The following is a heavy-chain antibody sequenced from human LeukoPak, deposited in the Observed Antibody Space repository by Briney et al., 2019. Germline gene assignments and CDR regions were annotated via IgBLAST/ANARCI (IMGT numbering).Heavy chain of an antibody. Sequence: GGSVRLSCAASGFTFSRYFMSWVRQTPGKGLESLANINEDERGTYYVEAVKGRFTISRDNAKNSLYLQMSSLRVEDTAVYYCTRDENRVVPKFRLDHWGQGTLVTVSS. D-gene: IGHD2-21*01. CDR2: INEDERGT. CDR1: GFTFSRYF. CDR3: TRDENRVVPKFRLDH. J-gene: IGHJ4*02. V-gene: IGHV3-7*01.